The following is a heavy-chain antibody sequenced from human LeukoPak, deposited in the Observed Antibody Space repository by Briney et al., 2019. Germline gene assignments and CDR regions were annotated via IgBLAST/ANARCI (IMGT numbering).Heavy chain of an antibody. D-gene: IGHD2-15*01. CDR1: GGPFSGYY. Sequence: SETLSLTCAVYGGPFSGYYWTWIRQPPGKGLERIGEINHSGSTNYNPSLKSRVTISVDTSKNQFSLKLSSGTAADTAVYYCARGPPYCSGGSCYANWFDPWGQGTLVTVSS. CDR2: INHSGST. J-gene: IGHJ5*02. CDR3: ARGPPYCSGGSCYANWFDP. V-gene: IGHV4-34*01.